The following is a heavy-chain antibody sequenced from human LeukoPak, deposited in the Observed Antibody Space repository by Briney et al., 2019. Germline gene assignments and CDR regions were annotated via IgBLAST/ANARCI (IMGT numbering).Heavy chain of an antibody. Sequence: SETLSVTCTVSGGSISTYYWTWIRQPPGKGLEWIGYIYYSGSTNYNPSLKSRVTISVDTSKNQFSLKLSSVTAADTAVYYCARDGNYYETSGYYFSAFDIWGQGTMVTVSS. D-gene: IGHD3-22*01. CDR1: GGSISTYY. CDR2: IYYSGST. V-gene: IGHV4-59*12. CDR3: ARDGNYYETSGYYFSAFDI. J-gene: IGHJ3*02.